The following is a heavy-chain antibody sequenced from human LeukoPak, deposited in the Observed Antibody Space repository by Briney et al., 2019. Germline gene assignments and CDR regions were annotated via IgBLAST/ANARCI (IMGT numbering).Heavy chain of an antibody. D-gene: IGHD1-14*01. CDR3: ATARTWAYYYMDV. J-gene: IGHJ6*03. Sequence: ASVKVSCKVSGYTLTELSMHWVRQAPGKGLEWMGGFYPEDGETIYAQKFQGRGTMTEDTSTDTAYMELSRLRSEDTAVYYCATARTWAYYYMDVWGKGTTVTVSS. V-gene: IGHV1-24*01. CDR1: GYTLTELS. CDR2: FYPEDGET.